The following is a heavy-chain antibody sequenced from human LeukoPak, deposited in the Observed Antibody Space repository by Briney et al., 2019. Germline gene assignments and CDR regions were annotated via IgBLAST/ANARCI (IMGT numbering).Heavy chain of an antibody. CDR3: SRYRYGSYYFDY. J-gene: IGHJ4*02. CDR2: IKSKTDGGTI. V-gene: IGHV3-15*01. CDR1: GFTFNNAW. Sequence: PGGSLRLSCAASGFTFNNAWMSWVRQAPGKGLEWVGRIKSKTDGGTIDYAAPVKGRFTISRGDSKDTLYLQMNSLKTEDTAVYYCSRYRYGSYYFDYWGQGTLVTVSS. D-gene: IGHD5-18*01.